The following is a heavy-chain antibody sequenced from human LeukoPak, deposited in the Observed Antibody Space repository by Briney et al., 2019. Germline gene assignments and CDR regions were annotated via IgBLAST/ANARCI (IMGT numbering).Heavy chain of an antibody. Sequence: GGSLRLSCAASGFTFSSYAMSWVRQAPGKGLEWVSAISGSGGSTYYADSVKGRFTISRDNSKNTLYLQMNSLRAEDTAVYYCAKVLIGGILVYDYVWGSPIDYWGQGTLVTVSS. CDR3: AKVLIGGILVYDYVWGSPIDY. V-gene: IGHV3-23*01. J-gene: IGHJ4*02. CDR1: GFTFSSYA. D-gene: IGHD3-16*01. CDR2: ISGSGGST.